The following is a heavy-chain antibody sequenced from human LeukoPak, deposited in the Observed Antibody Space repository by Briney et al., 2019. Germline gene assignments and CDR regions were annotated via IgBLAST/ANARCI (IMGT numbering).Heavy chain of an antibody. V-gene: IGHV4-39*07. CDR1: GGSISSSSYY. CDR3: ARESRPSRFGESQNAYYYYYMDV. J-gene: IGHJ6*03. D-gene: IGHD3-10*01. CDR2: IYYSGST. Sequence: SETLSLTCTVSGGSISSSSYYWGWIRQPPGKGLEWIGSIYYSGSTYYNPSLKSRVTISVDTSKNQFSLKLSSVTAADTAVYYCARESRPSRFGESQNAYYYYYMDVWGKGTTVTISS.